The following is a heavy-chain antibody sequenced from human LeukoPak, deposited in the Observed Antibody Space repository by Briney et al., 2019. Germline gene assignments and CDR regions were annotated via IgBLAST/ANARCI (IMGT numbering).Heavy chain of an antibody. CDR3: TTDPLVYYYQFDY. Sequence: GGSLRLSCAVSGITFSYAWMSWVRQAPGKGLEWVGHIKRRTDGETTDYAAPVKGRFTILRDDSKNTVYLQMNSLKTEDTGVYYCTTDPLVYYYQFDYWGQGTLVIVSS. CDR2: IKRRTDGETT. J-gene: IGHJ4*02. CDR1: GITFSYAW. D-gene: IGHD3-10*01. V-gene: IGHV3-15*01.